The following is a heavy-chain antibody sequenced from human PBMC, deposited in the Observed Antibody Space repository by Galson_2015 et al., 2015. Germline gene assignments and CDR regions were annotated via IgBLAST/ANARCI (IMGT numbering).Heavy chain of an antibody. J-gene: IGHJ3*02. V-gene: IGHV3-74*01. CDR2: TNSDGSST. D-gene: IGHD2-21*02. Sequence: SLRLSCAASGFTFSSYWMHWVRQAPGKGLVWVSRTNSDGSSTSYVDPVKGRLTISRDNAKNTLYLQMNSLRAEDTAVYYCARGSSGGDSAAFDIWGQGTMVTVSS. CDR1: GFTFSSYW. CDR3: ARGSSGGDSAAFDI.